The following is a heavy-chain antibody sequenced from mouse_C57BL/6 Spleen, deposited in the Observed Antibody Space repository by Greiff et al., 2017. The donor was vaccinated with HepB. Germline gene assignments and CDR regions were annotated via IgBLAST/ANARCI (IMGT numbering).Heavy chain of an antibody. CDR1: GYTFTGYW. V-gene: IGHV1-9*01. CDR3: ARDLFTTVVATVGRWAMDY. J-gene: IGHJ4*01. Sequence: VMLVESGAELMKPGASVKLSCKATGYTFTGYWIEWVKQRPGHGLEWIGEILPGSGSTNYNEKFKGKATFTADTSSNTAYMQLSSLTTEDSAIYYCARDLFTTVVATVGRWAMDYWGQGTSVTVSS. CDR2: ILPGSGST. D-gene: IGHD1-1*01.